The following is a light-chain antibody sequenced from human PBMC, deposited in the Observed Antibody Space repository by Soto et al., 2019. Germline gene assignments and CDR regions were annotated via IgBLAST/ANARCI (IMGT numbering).Light chain of an antibody. CDR1: SSDVGGYNY. V-gene: IGLV2-14*01. CDR2: DVR. CDR3: SSSTTISTYV. Sequence: QSALTQPASVSGSPGQSITISCTGTSSDVGGYNYVSWYQQHPGKAPKLMIYDVRNRPSGVSNRFSGSKSVNTGSLTISGLQAEDEADYYCSSSTTISTYVFGPGTKVTVL. J-gene: IGLJ1*01.